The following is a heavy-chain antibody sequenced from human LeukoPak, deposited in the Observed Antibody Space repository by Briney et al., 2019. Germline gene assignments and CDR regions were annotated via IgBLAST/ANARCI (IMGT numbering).Heavy chain of an antibody. CDR1: GFIFSSYD. Sequence: GGSPRLSCAASGFIFSSYDMHWVRQAPGKGLEWVAVISYDESNKYYADSVKGRFTISRDNSKNTLYLQMNSLRAEDTAVYYCAKEGDSSSWDIDYWGQGTLVTVSS. J-gene: IGHJ4*02. V-gene: IGHV3-30*18. CDR3: AKEGDSSSWDIDY. CDR2: ISYDESNK. D-gene: IGHD6-13*01.